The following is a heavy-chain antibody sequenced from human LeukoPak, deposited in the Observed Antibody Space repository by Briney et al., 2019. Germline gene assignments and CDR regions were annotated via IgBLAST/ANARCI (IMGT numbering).Heavy chain of an antibody. Sequence: ASVKVSCKASGYTFTSYYMHWVRQAPGQGLEWMGLINPTGGSTGYAQKFQGRVTMTRDTSISTAYMELSRLRSDDTAVYYCARDHLQWELLGAFDIWGQGTMVTVSS. V-gene: IGHV1-46*01. CDR1: GYTFTSYY. J-gene: IGHJ3*02. CDR2: INPTGGST. D-gene: IGHD1-26*01. CDR3: ARDHLQWELLGAFDI.